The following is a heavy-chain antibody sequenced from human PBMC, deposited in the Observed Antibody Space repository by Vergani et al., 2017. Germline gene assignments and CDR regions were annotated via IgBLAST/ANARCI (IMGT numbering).Heavy chain of an antibody. D-gene: IGHD4-17*01. CDR2: VDAEDGET. CDR3: ATPQTVTTYGMEV. Sequence: EVQLVQSGAEVKKPGATMKISCKVFGYTFTDHYMHWVKQAPGKGLEWVGLVDAEDGETIYAEKFKGRVTIAADISTDTAHLELSSLRSEDTAVYYCATPQTVTTYGMEVWGQGTTVIVSS. V-gene: IGHV1-69-2*01. CDR1: GYTFTDHY. J-gene: IGHJ6*02.